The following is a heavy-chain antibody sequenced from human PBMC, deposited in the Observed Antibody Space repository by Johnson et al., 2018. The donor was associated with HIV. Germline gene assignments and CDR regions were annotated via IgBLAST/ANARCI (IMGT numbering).Heavy chain of an antibody. CDR3: ARPDSSSARAHDAFDI. CDR2: IYSGGST. V-gene: IGHV3-66*03. CDR1: GFLVSSNY. D-gene: IGHD6-6*01. J-gene: IGHJ3*02. Sequence: VQLVESGGGLIQPGGSLRLSCAASGFLVSSNYMSWVRQAPGKGLEWVSVIYSGGSTYYADSVKGSCTISRDNSKNTLYLQVNSLRAEDTAVYYCARPDSSSARAHDAFDIWGQGTMVTVSS.